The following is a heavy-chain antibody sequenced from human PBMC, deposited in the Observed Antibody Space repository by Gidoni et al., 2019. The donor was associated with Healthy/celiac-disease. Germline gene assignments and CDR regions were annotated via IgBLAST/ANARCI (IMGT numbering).Heavy chain of an antibody. CDR1: GFTFSSYG. V-gene: IGHV3-33*01. CDR3: ARDRRRTVVGRVPDYYFDY. J-gene: IGHJ4*02. D-gene: IGHD3-22*01. CDR2: IWYDGSNK. Sequence: QVQLVESGGGVVQPGRSLRLSCAASGFTFSSYGMHWVRQAPGKGLEWVAVIWYDGSNKYYADSVKGRFTISRDNSKNTLYLQMNSLRAEDTAVYYCARDRRRTVVGRVPDYYFDYWGQGTLVTVSS.